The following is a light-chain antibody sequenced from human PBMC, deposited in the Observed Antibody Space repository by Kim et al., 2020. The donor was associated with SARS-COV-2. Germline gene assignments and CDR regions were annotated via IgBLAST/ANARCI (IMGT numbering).Light chain of an antibody. J-gene: IGKJ4*01. Sequence: SSAGKGAPSCCRTSRSVSCSSWDWHQQNPGHGPRLLIAGECSSATGITDRVSGSGSETDFTITISRLEPEDVDVYYCQKYGSSTTFGGGTKVEIK. CDR3: QKYGSSTT. CDR2: GEC. CDR1: RSVSCSS. V-gene: IGKV3-20*01.